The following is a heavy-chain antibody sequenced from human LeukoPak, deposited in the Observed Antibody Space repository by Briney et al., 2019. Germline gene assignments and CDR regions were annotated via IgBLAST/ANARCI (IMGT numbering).Heavy chain of an antibody. CDR2: IYHSGST. D-gene: IGHD2-2*01. Sequence: PSETLSLTCAVSRYSISSGYYWGWIRQPPGKGLEWIGSIYHSGSTYYNPSLKSRVTISVDTSKNQFSPKLSSVTAADTAVYYCARHRYCSSTSCQGSDYWGQGTLVTVSS. J-gene: IGHJ4*02. CDR1: RYSISSGYY. CDR3: ARHRYCSSTSCQGSDY. V-gene: IGHV4-38-2*01.